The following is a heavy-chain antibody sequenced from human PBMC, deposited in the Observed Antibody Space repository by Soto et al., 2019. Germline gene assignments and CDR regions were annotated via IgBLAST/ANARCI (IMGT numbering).Heavy chain of an antibody. Sequence: QVQLVESGGGVVQPGRSLRLSCAASGFTFSSYGMHWVRQAPGKGLEWVAVIWYDGSNKYYADSVKGRFTISRDNSKNTLYLQMNSPRAEDTAVYYCARGEGGVVGRLTSYYYYGMDVWGQGTTVTVSS. CDR1: GFTFSSYG. CDR3: ARGEGGVVGRLTSYYYYGMDV. D-gene: IGHD1-26*01. CDR2: IWYDGSNK. V-gene: IGHV3-33*01. J-gene: IGHJ6*02.